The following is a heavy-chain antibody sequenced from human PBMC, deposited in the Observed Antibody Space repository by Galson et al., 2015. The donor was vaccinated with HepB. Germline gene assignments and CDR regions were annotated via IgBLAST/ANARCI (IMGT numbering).Heavy chain of an antibody. CDR3: ARDSYGYDSGPRY. CDR2: INAGNGNT. J-gene: IGHJ4*02. D-gene: IGHD5-18*01. V-gene: IGHV1-3*01. CDR1: GYTFPSYA. Sequence: SVKVSCKASGYTFPSYAMHWVRQSPGQRLEWMRSINAGNGNTKYSQKFQGRVTITRDTSASTAYMELSSLRSEDTAVYYCARDSYGYDSGPRYWGQGTLVTVSS.